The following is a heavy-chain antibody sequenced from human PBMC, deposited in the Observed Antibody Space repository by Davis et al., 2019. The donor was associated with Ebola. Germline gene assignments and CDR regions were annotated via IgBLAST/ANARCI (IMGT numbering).Heavy chain of an antibody. CDR3: VSLIVVVPAANYYYGMDV. D-gene: IGHD2-2*01. Sequence: PGGSLRLSCAASGFAFSSYSMNWVRQAPGKGLEWVSSISKSSNYIYYADSVKGRFTISRDNAKNSLYLQMNSLRAEDTAVYYCVSLIVVVPAANYYYGMDVWGQGTTVTVSS. V-gene: IGHV3-21*01. CDR1: GFAFSSYS. J-gene: IGHJ6*02. CDR2: ISKSSNYI.